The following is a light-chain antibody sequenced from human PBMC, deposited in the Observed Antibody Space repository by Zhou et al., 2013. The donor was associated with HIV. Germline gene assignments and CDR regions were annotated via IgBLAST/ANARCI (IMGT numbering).Light chain of an antibody. CDR2: DAS. J-gene: IGKJ1*01. Sequence: EIVLTQSPGTLSLSPGERATLSCRASQSVSSGYLAWYQQKPGQAPSLLIYDASTRATGIPDRLSGSGSGTDFTLTISRLEPEDFAVYYCQQYGNSPWTFGQGTKVEIK. V-gene: IGKV3-20*01. CDR1: QSVSSGY. CDR3: QQYGNSPWT.